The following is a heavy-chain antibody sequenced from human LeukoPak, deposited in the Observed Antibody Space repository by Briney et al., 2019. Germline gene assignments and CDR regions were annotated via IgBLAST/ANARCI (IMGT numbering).Heavy chain of an antibody. J-gene: IGHJ3*02. V-gene: IGHV3-23*01. CDR2: ISDSGGGT. CDR3: GRGGSYRAFDI. CDR1: GLTFSIYA. D-gene: IGHD5-24*01. Sequence: PGGSLRVSCTVSGLTFSIYAMAWVRQAPGKGLEWVAIISDSGGGTFHADSVKGRFTISRDNSKNTLYLQMNSLRVEDTAVYYCGRGGSYRAFDIWGQGTMVTVSS.